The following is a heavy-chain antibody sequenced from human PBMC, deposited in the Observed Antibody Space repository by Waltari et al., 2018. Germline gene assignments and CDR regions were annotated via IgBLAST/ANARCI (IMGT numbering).Heavy chain of an antibody. D-gene: IGHD3-10*01. J-gene: IGHJ4*02. Sequence: EVQLLQSGGGLVQPGGSLGLSCAASGLHFSNSARAWVRQTPGKGREWVSGISISGTYYADSVKGRLTLSRDNSKDTLDLQMNSLRADDTAVYYCAKAALDYYGSGAYFDHWGQGALVTVSS. CDR2: ISISGT. V-gene: IGHV3-23*01. CDR1: GLHFSNSA. CDR3: AKAALDYYGSGAYFDH.